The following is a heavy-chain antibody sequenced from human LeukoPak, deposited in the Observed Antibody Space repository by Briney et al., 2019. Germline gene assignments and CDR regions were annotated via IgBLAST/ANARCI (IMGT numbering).Heavy chain of an antibody. J-gene: IGHJ5*02. Sequence: GGSLRLSCAASGFTFSSYGMNWVRQAPGKGLEWVSSISSSSSYIYYADSVKGRFTISRDNAKNSLYLQMNSLRAEDTAVYYCARGPVGTYSYGLSWFDPWGQGTLVTVSS. CDR3: ARGPVGTYSYGLSWFDP. V-gene: IGHV3-21*01. CDR1: GFTFSSYG. CDR2: ISSSSSYI. D-gene: IGHD5-18*01.